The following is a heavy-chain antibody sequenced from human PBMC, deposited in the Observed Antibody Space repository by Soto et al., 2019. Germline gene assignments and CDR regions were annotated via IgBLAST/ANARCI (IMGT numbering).Heavy chain of an antibody. Sequence: GSLSLSCAASGFPFSSYAMSWVRQAPGKGLEWVSAISGNGAETSYAASVMGXXXXXXDNPRDTLYLQMNSLRADDTAVYYCGKERRGSGWFVCSYWDQGTL. CDR1: GFPFSSYA. CDR2: ISGNGAET. J-gene: IGHJ4*02. D-gene: IGHD6-19*01. V-gene: IGHV3-23*01. CDR3: GKERRGSGWFVCSY.